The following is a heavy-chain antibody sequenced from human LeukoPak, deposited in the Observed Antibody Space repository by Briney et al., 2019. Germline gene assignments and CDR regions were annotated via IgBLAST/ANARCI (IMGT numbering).Heavy chain of an antibody. V-gene: IGHV1-69*13. CDR3: ARMYSGYENYFDY. J-gene: IGHJ4*02. D-gene: IGHD5-12*01. CDR1: GGTFSSYA. Sequence: GASVKVSCKASGGTFSSYAISWVRQAPGQGLEWMGGIIPIFGTANYAQKFQGRVTITADESTSTAYMELSSLRSEDTAVYYCARMYSGYENYFDYWGQETLVTVSS. CDR2: IIPIFGTA.